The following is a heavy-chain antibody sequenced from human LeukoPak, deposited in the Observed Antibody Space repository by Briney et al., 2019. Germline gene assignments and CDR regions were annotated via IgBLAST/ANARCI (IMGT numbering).Heavy chain of an antibody. J-gene: IGHJ4*02. V-gene: IGHV3-21*01. Sequence: GGSLRLSCAASGFTFSSYSMNWVRQAPGKGLECVSSISSSSSYIYYADSVKGRFTISRDNAKNSLYLQMNSLRAEDTAVYYCAREIEYCSGGSCYPGGYFDYWGQGTLVTVSS. D-gene: IGHD2-15*01. CDR2: ISSSSSYI. CDR3: AREIEYCSGGSCYPGGYFDY. CDR1: GFTFSSYS.